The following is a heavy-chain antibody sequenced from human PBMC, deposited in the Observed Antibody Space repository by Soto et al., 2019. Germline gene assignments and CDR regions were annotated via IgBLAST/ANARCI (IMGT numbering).Heavy chain of an antibody. CDR1: GGSISSSIYY. D-gene: IGHD3-22*01. Sequence: PSETLSLTCTVSGGSISSSIYYWGWIRQPPGKGLEWIGSIYYSGSTYYNPSLKSRVTISVDTSKNQFSLKLRSVTAADTAVYYCARRIYYDSSRFEGGGMDVWCQAITVTVS. J-gene: IGHJ6*02. V-gene: IGHV4-39*01. CDR2: IYYSGST. CDR3: ARRIYYDSSRFEGGGMDV.